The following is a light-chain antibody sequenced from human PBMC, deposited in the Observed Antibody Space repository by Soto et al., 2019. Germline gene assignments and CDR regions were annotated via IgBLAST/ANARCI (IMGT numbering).Light chain of an antibody. Sequence: QPVLTQSPSASASLGASVKLTCTLSSGHSSYAIAWHQQQPEKGPRYLMKLNSDGSHSKGDGIPDRFSGSSSGAERYLTISSLQSEDEADYYCQTWGTGIHWVFGGGTRSPS. CDR2: LNSDGSH. J-gene: IGLJ3*02. V-gene: IGLV4-69*01. CDR1: SGHSSYA. CDR3: QTWGTGIHWV.